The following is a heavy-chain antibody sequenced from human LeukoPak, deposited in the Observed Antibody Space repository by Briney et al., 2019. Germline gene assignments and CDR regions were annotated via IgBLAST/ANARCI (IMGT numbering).Heavy chain of an antibody. D-gene: IGHD1-26*01. CDR3: ARDPYSGSCGDSYYYFMDV. J-gene: IGHJ6*03. V-gene: IGHV3-21*01. Sequence: PGGSLRLSCAASKITFSTYNMSWVRQAPGKGLEWVSSITSGGSYTFYADSVKGRFTISRDNAKNSLYLQMNSLRAEDTAIYYCARDPYSGSCGDSYYYFMDVWGKGTTVTISS. CDR2: ITSGGSYT. CDR1: KITFSTYN.